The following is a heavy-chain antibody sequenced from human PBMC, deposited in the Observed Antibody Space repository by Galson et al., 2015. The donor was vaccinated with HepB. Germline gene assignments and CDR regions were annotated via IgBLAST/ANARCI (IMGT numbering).Heavy chain of an antibody. CDR1: GFTFSSYG. CDR3: ANDKDDAFDI. V-gene: IGHV3-30*18. CDR2: ISYDGSNK. J-gene: IGHJ3*02. Sequence: SLRLSCAASGFTFSSYGMHWVRQAPGKGLEWVAVISYDGSNKYYADSVKGRFTISRDNSKNTLYLQMNSLRAEDTAVYYCANDKDDAFDIWGQGTMVTVSS.